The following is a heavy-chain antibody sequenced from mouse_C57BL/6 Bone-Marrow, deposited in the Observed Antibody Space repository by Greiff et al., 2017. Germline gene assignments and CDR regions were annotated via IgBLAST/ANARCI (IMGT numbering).Heavy chain of an antibody. J-gene: IGHJ2*01. D-gene: IGHD1-1*01. CDR3: ARMRYNGSRIYFDY. CDR2: IRYSGRT. Sequence: EVKLVESGPGMVKPSQSLSLSCNVTGYSFTSGYDWHWIRHFPGNNLEWMGYIRYSGRTNYNPSLKSRISITHDTSKNHFFLKLNSLTTEDTATYYCARMRYNGSRIYFDYWGQGTTLTVSS. V-gene: IGHV3-1*01. CDR1: GYSFTSGYD.